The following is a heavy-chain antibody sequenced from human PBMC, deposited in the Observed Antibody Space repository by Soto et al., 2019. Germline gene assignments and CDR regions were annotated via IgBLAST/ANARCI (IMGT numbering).Heavy chain of an antibody. J-gene: IGHJ3*02. CDR3: ARETGESDGYDAFDI. Sequence: QVQLVESGGGVVQPGRSLRLSCAASGFTFSSYGMHWVRQAPGKGLEWVAVIWYDGSNKYYADSVKGRFTISRDNSNNTVYLQMNGLRAEDTAGYYWARETGESDGYDAFDIWGQGTMVTVSS. CDR1: GFTFSSYG. D-gene: IGHD2-21*01. CDR2: IWYDGSNK. V-gene: IGHV3-33*01.